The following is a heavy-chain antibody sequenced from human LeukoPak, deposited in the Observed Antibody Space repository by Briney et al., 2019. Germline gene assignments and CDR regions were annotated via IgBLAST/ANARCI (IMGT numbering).Heavy chain of an antibody. Sequence: SETLSLTCAVYGGSFSGYYWSWIRQPPGKGLEWIGEINHSGSTNYNPSLKSRVTISVDTSKNQFSLKLSSVTAADTAVYYCARDHMDTAMVPYYYYYGMDVWGQGTTVTASS. CDR3: ARDHMDTAMVPYYYYYGMDV. CDR1: GGSFSGYY. J-gene: IGHJ6*02. D-gene: IGHD5-18*01. V-gene: IGHV4-34*01. CDR2: INHSGST.